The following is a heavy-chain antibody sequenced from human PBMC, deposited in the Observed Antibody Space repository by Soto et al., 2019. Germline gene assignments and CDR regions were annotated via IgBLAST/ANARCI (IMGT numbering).Heavy chain of an antibody. CDR2: IYYSGST. J-gene: IGHJ4*02. CDR3: ARDCRRCGTAGFDY. Sequence: SETLSLTCTVSGGSVSSGSYYWSWIRQPPGKGLEWIGYIYYSGSTNYNPSLKSRVTISVDTSKNQFSLKLSSVTAADTAVYYCARDCRRCGTAGFDYWGQGTLVTVSS. D-gene: IGHD2-15*01. V-gene: IGHV4-61*01. CDR1: GGSVSSGSYY.